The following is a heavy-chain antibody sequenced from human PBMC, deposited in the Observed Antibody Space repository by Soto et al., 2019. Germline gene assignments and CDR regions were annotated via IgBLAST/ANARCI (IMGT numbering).Heavy chain of an antibody. CDR1: GFSLSTSGVG. CDR3: AHRRIGVSQWNYGDFHY. J-gene: IGHJ4*02. D-gene: IGHD1-7*01. V-gene: IGHV2-5*02. CDR2: IYWDDDK. Sequence: QITLKESGPTLVKPTQTLTLTCTFSGFSLSTSGVGVGWIRQPPGEALEWLVIIYWDDDKRYSPSLRSRVTITKDTSKNQVVLTMTNVDPVDTATYFCAHRRIGVSQWNYGDFHYWGQGTLVTVSS.